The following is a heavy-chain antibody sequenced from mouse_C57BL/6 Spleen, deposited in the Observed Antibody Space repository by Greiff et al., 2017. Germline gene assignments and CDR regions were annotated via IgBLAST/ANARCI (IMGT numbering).Heavy chain of an antibody. Sequence: QVQLKQPGAELVMPGASVKLSCKASGYTFTSYWMHWVKQRPGQGLEWIGEIDPSDSYTNYNQKFKGKSTLTGDKSSSTAYMQLSSLTSEDSAVYYCARRSVSSYAGYFDYWGQGTTLTVSS. V-gene: IGHV1-69*01. CDR1: GYTFTSYW. CDR3: ARRSVSSYAGYFDY. CDR2: IDPSDSYT. D-gene: IGHD1-1*01. J-gene: IGHJ2*01.